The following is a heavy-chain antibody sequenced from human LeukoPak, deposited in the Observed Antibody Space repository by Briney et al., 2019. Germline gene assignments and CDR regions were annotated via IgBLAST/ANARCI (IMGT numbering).Heavy chain of an antibody. CDR3: ARNQGTARPNYYYSYGMDV. D-gene: IGHD5-18*01. CDR1: GGTFSSYA. Sequence: GASVKVSCKASGGTFSSYAISWVRQAPGQGLEWMGRIIPILGIANYAQKFQGRVTITADKSTSTAYMELRSLRSDDTAVYYCARNQGTARPNYYYSYGMDVWGQGTTVTVSS. CDR2: IIPILGIA. V-gene: IGHV1-69*04. J-gene: IGHJ6*02.